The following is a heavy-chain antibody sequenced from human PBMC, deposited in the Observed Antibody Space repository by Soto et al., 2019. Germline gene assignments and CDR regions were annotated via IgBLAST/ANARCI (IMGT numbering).Heavy chain of an antibody. D-gene: IGHD6-19*01. V-gene: IGHV3-30-3*01. CDR1: GFTFSSYA. Sequence: LRLSCAASGFTFSSYAMHWVRQAPGKGLEWVAVISYDGSNKYYADSVKGRFTISRDNSKNTLYLQMNSLRAEDTAVYYCARDRAVAGTYYYGMDVWGQGTTVTVSS. J-gene: IGHJ6*02. CDR3: ARDRAVAGTYYYGMDV. CDR2: ISYDGSNK.